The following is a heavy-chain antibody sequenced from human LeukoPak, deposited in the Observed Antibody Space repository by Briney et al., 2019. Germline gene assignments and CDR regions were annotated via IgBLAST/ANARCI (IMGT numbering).Heavy chain of an antibody. Sequence: SQTLSLTCTVSGGSISSGGDYWSWIRQHPGKGLEWIGYIYYSGSTYYNPSLKSRVTISVDTSKNQFSLKLSSVTAADTAVYYCARDRPRYYYYYMDVWGKGTTVTVSS. J-gene: IGHJ6*03. CDR2: IYYSGST. CDR3: ARDRPRYYYYYMDV. D-gene: IGHD1-14*01. V-gene: IGHV4-31*03. CDR1: GGSISSGGDY.